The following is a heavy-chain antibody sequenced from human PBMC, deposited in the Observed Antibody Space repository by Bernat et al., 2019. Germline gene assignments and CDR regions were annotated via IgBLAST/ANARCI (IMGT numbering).Heavy chain of an antibody. CDR2: IRDDGRTT. Sequence: VQLVDSGGDLVQPGGSLRLSCAASGFTFSSYPMNWVRQTPGKRLEWISNIRDDGRTTYYADSVKGRFTISRDNAKNSLYLQMSSLRAEDTAMYYCVRDHSWGFASWGQGTLVTVSP. CDR1: GFTFSSYP. D-gene: IGHD3-16*01. J-gene: IGHJ4*02. CDR3: VRDHSWGFAS. V-gene: IGHV3-48*01.